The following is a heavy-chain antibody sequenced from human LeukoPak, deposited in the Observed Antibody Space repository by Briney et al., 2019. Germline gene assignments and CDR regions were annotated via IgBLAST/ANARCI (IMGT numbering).Heavy chain of an antibody. CDR2: INPSGGST. CDR1: GYTFTGYY. D-gene: IGHD1-1*01. J-gene: IGHJ4*02. Sequence: ASVKVSCKASGYTFTGYYMHWVRQAPGQGLEWMGIINPSGGSTSYAQKFQGRVTMTRDTSTSTVYMELSSLRSEDTAVYYCARDLVDWTLDYWGQGTLVTVSS. V-gene: IGHV1-46*01. CDR3: ARDLVDWTLDY.